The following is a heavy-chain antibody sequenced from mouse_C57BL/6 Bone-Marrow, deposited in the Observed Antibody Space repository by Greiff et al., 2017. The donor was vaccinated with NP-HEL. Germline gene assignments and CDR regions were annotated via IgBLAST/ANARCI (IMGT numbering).Heavy chain of an antibody. CDR2: IDPENGDT. CDR3: TTRLTGFAY. Sequence: VHVKQSGAELVRPGASVKLSCTASGFNIKDDYMHWVKQRPEQGLEWIGWIDPENGDTEYASKFQGKATITADTSSNTAYLQLSSLTSEDTAVYYCTTRLTGFAYWGQGTLVTVSA. D-gene: IGHD4-1*01. CDR1: GFNIKDDY. V-gene: IGHV14-4*01. J-gene: IGHJ3*01.